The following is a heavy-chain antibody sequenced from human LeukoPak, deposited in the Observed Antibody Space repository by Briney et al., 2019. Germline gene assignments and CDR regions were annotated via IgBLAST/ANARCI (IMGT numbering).Heavy chain of an antibody. D-gene: IGHD2-2*01. CDR2: INPNNGGT. Sequence: ASVKVSCKASGYLFTGYYIHWVRQAPGQGLEWMGWINPNNGGTNYAQKFEGRVIVTRDTSSTVYMEVRRLRSDDTAIYYCARDAQFTVVVPAAKLNYMNVWGKGTTVTVSS. CDR3: ARDAQFTVVVPAAKLNYMNV. CDR1: GYLFTGYY. V-gene: IGHV1-2*02. J-gene: IGHJ6*03.